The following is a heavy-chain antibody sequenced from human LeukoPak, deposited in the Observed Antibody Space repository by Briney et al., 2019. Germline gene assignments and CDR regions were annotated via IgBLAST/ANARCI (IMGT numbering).Heavy chain of an antibody. Sequence: GRSLRPSCAASGFTLNNYAISCVRQAPGKGLEWVSLISSSGDATYYADSVQGRFTISRDNSRNTLYLHIDSLRVEDTATYYCARGTTDLDYWGQGTRVIVSS. CDR1: GFTLNNYA. CDR3: ARGTTDLDY. J-gene: IGHJ4*02. V-gene: IGHV3-23*01. CDR2: ISSSGDAT. D-gene: IGHD1-14*01.